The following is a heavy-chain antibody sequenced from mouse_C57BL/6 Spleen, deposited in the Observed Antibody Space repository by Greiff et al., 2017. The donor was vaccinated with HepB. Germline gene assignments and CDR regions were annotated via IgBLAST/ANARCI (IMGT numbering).Heavy chain of an antibody. V-gene: IGHV1-22*01. Sequence: VQLKESGPELVKPGASVKMSCKASGYTFTDYNMHWVKQSHGKSLEWIGYINPNNGGTSYNQKFKGKATLTVNKSSSTAYMELRSLTSEDSAVYYCARSGLITTVVAPFDYWGQGTTLTVAS. D-gene: IGHD1-1*01. CDR3: ARSGLITTVVAPFDY. CDR1: GYTFTDYN. CDR2: INPNNGGT. J-gene: IGHJ2*01.